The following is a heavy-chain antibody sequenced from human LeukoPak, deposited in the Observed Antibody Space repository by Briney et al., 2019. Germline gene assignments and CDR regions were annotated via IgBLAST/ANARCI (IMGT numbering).Heavy chain of an antibody. Sequence: SVKVSCKASGGTFSSYAISWVRQAPGQGLEWMGRIIPILGIANYAQKFQGRVTITADKSTSTAYMELSSLRSEDTAVYYCATGLNLWELSLDYWGQGTLVTVSS. CDR1: GGTFSSYA. J-gene: IGHJ4*02. CDR3: ATGLNLWELSLDY. CDR2: IIPILGIA. D-gene: IGHD1-26*01. V-gene: IGHV1-69*04.